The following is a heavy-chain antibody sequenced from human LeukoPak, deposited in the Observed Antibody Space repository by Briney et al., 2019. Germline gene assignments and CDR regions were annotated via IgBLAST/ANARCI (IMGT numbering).Heavy chain of an antibody. CDR2: INQDGSQK. Sequence: GGSLRLSCAASGFTFRTYWMTWVRQALGKGLEWVANINQDGSQKYYVDSVKGRFTISRDNAKNSLYLQMNSLWAEDTATYYCVRTDSSGSRANWGQGTLVTVSS. CDR3: VRTDSSGSRAN. D-gene: IGHD3-22*01. V-gene: IGHV3-7*01. J-gene: IGHJ4*02. CDR1: GFTFRTYW.